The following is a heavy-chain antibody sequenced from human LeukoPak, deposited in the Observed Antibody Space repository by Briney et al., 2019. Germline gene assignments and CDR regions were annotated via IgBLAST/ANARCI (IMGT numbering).Heavy chain of an antibody. Sequence: PSETLSLTCTISGGSLSPYYWNWIRQPAGKGLEWIGRIYSSGTTNYNPSLRSRVSMSVDTSKNQFSLKLSSVIAADTAVYYCAREGGYCSSGYCYISLDYWGQGALLTVSS. D-gene: IGHD2-2*02. V-gene: IGHV4-4*07. J-gene: IGHJ4*02. CDR2: IYSSGTT. CDR1: GGSLSPYY. CDR3: AREGGYCSSGYCYISLDY.